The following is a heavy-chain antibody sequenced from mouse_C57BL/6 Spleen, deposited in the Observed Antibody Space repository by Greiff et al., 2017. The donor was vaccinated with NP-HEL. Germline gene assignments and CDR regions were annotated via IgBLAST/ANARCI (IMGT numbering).Heavy chain of an antibody. CDR2: IYPGDGDT. V-gene: IGHV1-82*01. CDR3: ARDTTVVATGYFDG. D-gene: IGHD1-1*01. Sequence: QVQLQQSGPELVKPGASVKISCKASGYAFSSSWMNWVKQRPGKGLEWIGRIYPGDGDTNYNGKFKGKATLTADKSSSTAYMQLSSLTSEDSAVYFCARDTTVVATGYFDGWGTGTTVTVSS. J-gene: IGHJ1*03. CDR1: GYAFSSSW.